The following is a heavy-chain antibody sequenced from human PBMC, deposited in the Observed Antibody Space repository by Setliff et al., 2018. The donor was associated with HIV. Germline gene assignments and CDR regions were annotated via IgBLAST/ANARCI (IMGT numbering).Heavy chain of an antibody. Sequence: SVKVSCKASGGSFSNYPISWVRQAPGQGLEWMGGIVPLVGTPNYAQKFQGRLTITADKSTRTAYLELSRLSYEDAAVYWCARDSTFFYGSGTSYNVVYWGQGTRVTVSS. V-gene: IGHV1-69*06. CDR1: GGSFSNYP. J-gene: IGHJ4*02. CDR2: IVPLVGTP. CDR3: ARDSTFFYGSGTSYNVVY. D-gene: IGHD3-10*01.